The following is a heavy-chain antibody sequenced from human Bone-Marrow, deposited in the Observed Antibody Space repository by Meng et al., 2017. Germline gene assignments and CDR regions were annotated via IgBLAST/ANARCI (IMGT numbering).Heavy chain of an antibody. CDR3: ARAPPGGTMIVVVSEFDY. J-gene: IGHJ4*02. Sequence: SETLSLTCTVSGGSVSSGSYYWSWIRQPPGKGLEWIGYIYYSGSTNYNPSLKSRVTISVDTSKNQFSLKLSSVTAADTAVYYRARAPPGGTMIVVVSEFDYWGQGTLVTVSS. V-gene: IGHV4-61*01. CDR2: IYYSGST. CDR1: GGSVSSGSYY. D-gene: IGHD3-22*01.